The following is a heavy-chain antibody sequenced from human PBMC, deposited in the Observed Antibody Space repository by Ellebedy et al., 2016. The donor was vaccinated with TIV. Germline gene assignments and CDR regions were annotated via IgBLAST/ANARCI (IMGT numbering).Heavy chain of an antibody. V-gene: IGHV3-23*01. CDR3: AKGGDFVAVTAIGY. CDR2: ISGSDDRT. Sequence: PGGSLRLSCAASGFIFSTHAMNWVRQAPGKGLEWVSSISGSDDRTYYADSVKGRFTISRDTSKNTLFLQMKSLRADDTAVYYCAKGGDFVAVTAIGYWGQGTLVTVSS. J-gene: IGHJ4*02. CDR1: GFIFSTHA. D-gene: IGHD2-21*02.